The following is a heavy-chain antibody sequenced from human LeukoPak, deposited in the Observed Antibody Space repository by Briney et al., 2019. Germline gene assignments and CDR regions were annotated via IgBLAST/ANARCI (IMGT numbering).Heavy chain of an antibody. V-gene: IGHV1-2*02. CDR2: INPNSGGT. D-gene: IGHD1-14*01. CDR3: ARRRIIGNWFDP. Sequence: GASVKVSCKASGYTFTGYYMHWVRQAPGQGLEWMGWINPNSGGTNYAQKFQGRVTMTRDTSISTAYLQWSSLKASDTAMYYCARRRIIGNWFDPWGQGTLVTVSS. CDR1: GYTFTGYY. J-gene: IGHJ5*02.